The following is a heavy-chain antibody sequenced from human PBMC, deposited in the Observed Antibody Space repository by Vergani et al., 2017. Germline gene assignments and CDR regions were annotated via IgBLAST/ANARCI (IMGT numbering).Heavy chain of an antibody. J-gene: IGHJ4*01. CDR2: ISGSGGST. V-gene: IGHV3-23*01. CDR1: GFTFSSYA. CDR3: ARAYGRYDWFDY. Sequence: EVHLLESGGGLVQSGGSLRLSCAASGFTFSSYAMSWVRQAPGKGLEWVSAISGSGGSTYYADSVKGRFTISRDNSKNTLYLQMNSLRVEDTAVYYCARAYGRYDWFDYWGQRTLVTVSS. D-gene: IGHD1-20*01.